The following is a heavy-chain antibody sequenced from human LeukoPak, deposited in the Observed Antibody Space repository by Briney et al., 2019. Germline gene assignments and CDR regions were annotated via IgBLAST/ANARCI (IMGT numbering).Heavy chain of an antibody. V-gene: IGHV3-21*04. Sequence: GSLRLSCAASGFTFSSYSMNWVRQAPGKGLEWVSSISPSSHYIYYADSVRGRFTISRDNARNSLYLQMNSLRDEDTAVYYCAKEEAAAGPYDYWGQGTLVTVSS. CDR3: AKEEAAAGPYDY. CDR1: GFTFSSYS. J-gene: IGHJ4*02. CDR2: ISPSSHYI. D-gene: IGHD6-13*01.